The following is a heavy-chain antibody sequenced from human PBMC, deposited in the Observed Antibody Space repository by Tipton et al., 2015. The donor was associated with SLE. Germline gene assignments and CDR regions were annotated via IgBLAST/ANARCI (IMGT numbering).Heavy chain of an antibody. D-gene: IGHD6-13*01. CDR1: GGSFSGYY. CDR2: INHSEST. CDR3: ARGRNEAAAGTNYFDY. V-gene: IGHV4-34*01. J-gene: IGHJ4*02. Sequence: LRLSCAVYGGSFSGYYWSWIRQPPGKGLEWIGEINHSESTNYNPSLKSRVTISVDTSKNQFSLKLSSVTAADTAVYYCARGRNEAAAGTNYFDYWGQGTLVTVSS.